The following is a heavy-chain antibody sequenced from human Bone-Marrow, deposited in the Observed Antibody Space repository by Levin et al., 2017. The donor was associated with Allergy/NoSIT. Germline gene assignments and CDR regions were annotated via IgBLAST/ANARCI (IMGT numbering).Heavy chain of an antibody. Sequence: GGSRRLSCVASGFTFDDFAIHWVRQVPGRGLEWVSGIDWNTAIIGYGDSVKGRVTISRDNARKSVYLEMNSLRREDTGLYYCVKGGVVGGHREDFFDPWGQGTQVTVSS. D-gene: IGHD1-26*01. J-gene: IGHJ5*02. CDR3: VKGGVVGGHREDFFDP. CDR1: GFTFDDFA. V-gene: IGHV3-9*01. CDR2: IDWNTAII.